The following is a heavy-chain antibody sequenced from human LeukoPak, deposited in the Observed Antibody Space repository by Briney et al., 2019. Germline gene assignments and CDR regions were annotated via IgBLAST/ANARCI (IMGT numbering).Heavy chain of an antibody. J-gene: IGHJ4*01. CDR2: ISGSGSDI. CDR1: GFTFSSYE. Sequence: GRSLRLSCAASGFTFSSYEMNWVRQAPGKGLELLAYISGSGSDIYYADSVKGRFTISRDNAKNSLYLQLNSLRPEDTALYYCSTEPRSLLYWGHGTLVTVSS. D-gene: IGHD4-17*01. V-gene: IGHV3-48*03. CDR3: STEPRSLLY.